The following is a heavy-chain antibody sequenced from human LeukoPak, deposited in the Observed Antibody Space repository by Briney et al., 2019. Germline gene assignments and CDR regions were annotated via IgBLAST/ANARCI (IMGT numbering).Heavy chain of an antibody. V-gene: IGHV4-59*12. Sequence: SETLSLTCTVSGGSISSYYWSWIRQPPGKGLEWIGYIYYSGSTNYNPSLKSRVTISVDTSKNQFSLKLSSVTAADTAVYYCATRSGVHYCDSSGYYEPHYFDYWGQGTLVTVSS. CDR1: GGSISSYY. D-gene: IGHD3-22*01. CDR2: IYYSGST. CDR3: ATRSGVHYCDSSGYYEPHYFDY. J-gene: IGHJ4*02.